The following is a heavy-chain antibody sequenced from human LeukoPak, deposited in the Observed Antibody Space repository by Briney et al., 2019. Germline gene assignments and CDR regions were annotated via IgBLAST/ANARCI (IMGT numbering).Heavy chain of an antibody. CDR1: GFTFSNYW. Sequence: LRLSCAVSGFTFSNYWMTWIRQPPGKGLEWIGYIYYSGSTYYNPSLKSRVTISVDTSKNQFSLKLSSVTAADTAVYYCARERITMVRGVIPAGMDVWGQGTTVTVSS. CDR2: IYYSGST. D-gene: IGHD3-10*01. V-gene: IGHV4-30-4*08. J-gene: IGHJ6*02. CDR3: ARERITMVRGVIPAGMDV.